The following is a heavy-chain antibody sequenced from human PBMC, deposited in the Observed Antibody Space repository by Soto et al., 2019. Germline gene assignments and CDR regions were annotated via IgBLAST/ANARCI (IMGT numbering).Heavy chain of an antibody. CDR3: ARMESFGSLNWFDP. V-gene: IGHV1-8*02. CDR2: MNPGSGDT. CDR1: GYTFTNND. Sequence: VKVSCKASGYTFTNNDVSWVRQATGQGLEWMGWMNPGSGDTGYAQKFQGRVTMTRDISIATAYMELNSLTSEGTAIYYCARMESFGSLNWFDPWGQGTLVTVSS. J-gene: IGHJ5*02. D-gene: IGHD5-18*01.